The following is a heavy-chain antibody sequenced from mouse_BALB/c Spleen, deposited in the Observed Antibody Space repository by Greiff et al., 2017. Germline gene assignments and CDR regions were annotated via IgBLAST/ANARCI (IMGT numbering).Heavy chain of an antibody. Sequence: EVKLMESGGGLVKPGGSLKLSCAASGFTFSSYAMSWVRQTPEKRLEWVASISSGGSYTYYPDSVKGRFTISRDNAKNNLYLQMSSLKSEDTAMYYCARAYGYGDYWGQGTTLTVSS. CDR2: ISSGGSYT. J-gene: IGHJ2*01. V-gene: IGHV5-6*03. CDR1: GFTFSSYA. D-gene: IGHD2-2*01. CDR3: ARAYGYGDY.